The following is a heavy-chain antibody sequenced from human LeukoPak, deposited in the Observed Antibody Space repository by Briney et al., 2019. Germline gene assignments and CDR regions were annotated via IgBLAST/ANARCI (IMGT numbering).Heavy chain of an antibody. V-gene: IGHV3-49*03. Sequence: GGSLRLSCTASGLTFGDYAMSWFRQAPGKGLEWVGFIRSKAYGGTTEYAASVKGRFTISRDDSKSIAYLQMNSLKTEDTAVYYCTRDGGNEVSDYWGQGTLVTVSS. CDR3: TRDGGNEVSDY. CDR2: IRSKAYGGTT. CDR1: GLTFGDYA. D-gene: IGHD5-12*01. J-gene: IGHJ4*02.